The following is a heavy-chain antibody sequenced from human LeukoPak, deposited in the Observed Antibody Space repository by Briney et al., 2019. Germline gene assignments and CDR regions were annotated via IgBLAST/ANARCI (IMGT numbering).Heavy chain of an antibody. D-gene: IGHD2-15*01. V-gene: IGHV3-23*01. J-gene: IGHJ3*02. CDR2: ISGNGDST. Sequence: GGSLRLSCAASGFTSRRYDMSWVRQAPGKGLEWVSAISGNGDSTYYVDSVKGRFTISRDNSKNTLYLQMNSLRAEDTAVYYCALYCSGGSCYSMGGAFAIWGQGTVVTVSS. CDR3: ALYCSGGSCYSMGGAFAI. CDR1: GFTSRRYD.